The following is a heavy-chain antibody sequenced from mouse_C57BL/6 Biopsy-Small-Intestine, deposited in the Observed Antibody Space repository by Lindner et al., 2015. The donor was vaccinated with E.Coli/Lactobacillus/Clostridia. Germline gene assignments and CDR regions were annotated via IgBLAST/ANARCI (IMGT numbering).Heavy chain of an antibody. D-gene: IGHD3-2*02. CDR3: ARGDSSGYLYAMDY. CDR1: GYTFTSYG. Sequence: QLQESGAELARPGASVKLSCKASGYTFTSYGISWVKQRTGQGLEWIGEIYPRSGNTHYNEKFKGKATLTADKSSSTAYMELRSLTSEDSAVYFCARGDSSGYLYAMDYWGQGTSVTVSS. CDR2: IYPRSGNT. J-gene: IGHJ4*01. V-gene: IGHV1-81*01.